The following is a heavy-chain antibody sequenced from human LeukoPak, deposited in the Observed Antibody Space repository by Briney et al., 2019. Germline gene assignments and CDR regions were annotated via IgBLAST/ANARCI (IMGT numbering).Heavy chain of an antibody. CDR2: ISYDGSNK. CDR1: GFTFSSYA. D-gene: IGHD5-18*01. V-gene: IGHV3-30-3*01. CDR3: AREPGYSYGIIDY. J-gene: IGHJ4*02. Sequence: GGSLRLSCAASGFTFSSYAMHWVRQAPGKGLEWVAVISYDGSNKYYADSVKGRFTISRDNSKNTLYLQMNSLRAEDTAVYYCAREPGYSYGIIDYWGQGTLVTVSS.